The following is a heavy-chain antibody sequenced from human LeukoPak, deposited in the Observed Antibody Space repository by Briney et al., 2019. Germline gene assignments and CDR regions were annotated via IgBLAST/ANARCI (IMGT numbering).Heavy chain of an antibody. CDR2: ISSSSSTI. CDR1: GFTFSSYS. Sequence: PGGSLRLSCAASGFTFSSYSMNWVRQAPGKGLEWVSYISSSSSTIYYADSVKGRFTISRDNAKNSLYLQMNSLRTEDTALYYCAKSGGSRKLSGYYYMDVWGKGTTVTISS. CDR3: AKSGGSRKLSGYYYMDV. V-gene: IGHV3-48*01. J-gene: IGHJ6*03. D-gene: IGHD2-15*01.